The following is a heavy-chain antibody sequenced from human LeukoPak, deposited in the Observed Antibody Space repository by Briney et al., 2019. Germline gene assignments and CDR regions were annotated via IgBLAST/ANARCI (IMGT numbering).Heavy chain of an antibody. CDR3: ARDRRTTDYYGSGRYYMDV. V-gene: IGHV3-66*03. Sequence: GGSLRLSCAASGFTVSSNYMSWVRQAPGKGLEWVSVIYSSGSTYYADSVKGRFTISRDNSKNTLYLQMNSLRAEDTAVYYCARDRRTTDYYGSGRYYMDVWGKGTTVTVSS. CDR2: IYSSGST. CDR1: GFTVSSNY. D-gene: IGHD3-10*01. J-gene: IGHJ6*03.